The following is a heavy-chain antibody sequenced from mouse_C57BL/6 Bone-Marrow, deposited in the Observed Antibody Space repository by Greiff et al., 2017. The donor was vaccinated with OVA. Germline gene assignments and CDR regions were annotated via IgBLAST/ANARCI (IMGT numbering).Heavy chain of an antibody. V-gene: IGHV1-64*01. CDR1: GYTFTSYW. Sequence: QVQLKQPGAELVKPGASVKLSCKASGYTFTSYWMHWVKQRPGQGLEWIGMIHPNSGSTNYNEKFKSKATLTVDNSSSTAYMQLSSLTSEDSAVYYCARKGPWCAYWGQGTLVTVSA. J-gene: IGHJ3*01. CDR2: IHPNSGST. CDR3: ARKGPWCAY.